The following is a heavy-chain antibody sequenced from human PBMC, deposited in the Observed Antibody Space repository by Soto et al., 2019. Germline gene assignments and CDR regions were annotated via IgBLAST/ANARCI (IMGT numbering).Heavy chain of an antibody. CDR2: ISGTGGST. J-gene: IGHJ2*01. Sequence: PVGSLRLSCAASGFTFSSYAMNWVRQAPGKGLEWVSDISGTGGSTYYADSVKGRFTISRDNSRNTLYLQMNSLRAEDTAVYYCAKDSAITDNWYFDLWGRGTLVTVSS. D-gene: IGHD1-20*01. CDR1: GFTFSSYA. V-gene: IGHV3-23*01. CDR3: AKDSAITDNWYFDL.